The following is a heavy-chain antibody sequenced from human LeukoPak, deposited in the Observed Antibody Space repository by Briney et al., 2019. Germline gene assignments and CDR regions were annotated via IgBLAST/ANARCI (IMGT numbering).Heavy chain of an antibody. J-gene: IGHJ4*02. CDR2: IYYSGST. CDR3: AMSGSYYSFDY. Sequence: SETLSFTCTVSGGSISSSSYYWGWIRQPPGKGLEWIGSIYYSGSTYYNPSLKSRVTISVDTSKNQFSLRLSSVTAADTAVFYCAMSGSYYSFDYWGQGTLVTVSS. V-gene: IGHV4-39*01. D-gene: IGHD1-26*01. CDR1: GGSISSSSYY.